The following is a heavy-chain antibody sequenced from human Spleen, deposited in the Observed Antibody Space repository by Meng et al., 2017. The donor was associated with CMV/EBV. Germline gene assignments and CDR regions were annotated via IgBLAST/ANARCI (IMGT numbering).Heavy chain of an antibody. CDR2: IYQSGNT. CDR1: GYSISSGYY. V-gene: IGHV4-38-2*02. J-gene: IGHJ4*02. Sequence: SETLSLTCTVSGYSISSGYYWGWIRQPPGKGLEWIGNIYQSGNTYYNPSLKSRVTISVDTSKNQFSLRLSSITAADTAVYYCARDLSANTQELDYWGQGTLVTVSS. CDR3: ARDLSANTQELDY. D-gene: IGHD1-26*01.